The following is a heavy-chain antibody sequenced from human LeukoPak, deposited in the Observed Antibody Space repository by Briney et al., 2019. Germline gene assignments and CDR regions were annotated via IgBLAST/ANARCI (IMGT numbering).Heavy chain of an antibody. CDR1: GFTFSTYG. CDR3: AKVAEVGATGYYYYMDV. Sequence: GGSLRLSCAASGFTFSTYGMSWVRQAPGKGLEWVSAISGSGVSTYYADSVKGRFTISRDNSKNTLYLQMNSLRAEDTAVYYCAKVAEVGATGYYYYMDVWGKGTTVTISS. V-gene: IGHV3-23*01. CDR2: ISGSGVST. J-gene: IGHJ6*03. D-gene: IGHD1-26*01.